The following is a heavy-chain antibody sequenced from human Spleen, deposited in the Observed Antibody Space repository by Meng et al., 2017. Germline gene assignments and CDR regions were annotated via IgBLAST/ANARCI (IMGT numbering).Heavy chain of an antibody. Sequence: ETLSLTCTVSGGSISSYYWSWVRQAPGKGLEWVANIKQDGSEKYYVDSVKGRFTISRDNAKNSLYLQMNSLRDDDTAVYSCARASRVHDILTGYYRSYYYGMDVWGQGTTVTVSS. D-gene: IGHD3-9*01. V-gene: IGHV3-7*01. CDR2: IKQDGSEK. J-gene: IGHJ6*02. CDR1: GGSISSYY. CDR3: ARASRVHDILTGYYRSYYYGMDV.